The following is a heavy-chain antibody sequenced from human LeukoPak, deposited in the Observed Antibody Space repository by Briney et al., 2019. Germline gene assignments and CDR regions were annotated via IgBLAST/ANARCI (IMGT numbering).Heavy chain of an antibody. CDR2: IKEDGSEK. Sequence: GGSLRLSCSASGFTFSTYWMSWVRQAPGKGLEWVANIKEDGSEKNYADSVKGRFTISRDNAKNSPYLQMNSLRAEDTAVYYCARGYTCGYWGQGTLVIVSS. CDR1: GFTFSTYW. D-gene: IGHD5-18*01. CDR3: ARGYTCGY. V-gene: IGHV3-7*04. J-gene: IGHJ4*02.